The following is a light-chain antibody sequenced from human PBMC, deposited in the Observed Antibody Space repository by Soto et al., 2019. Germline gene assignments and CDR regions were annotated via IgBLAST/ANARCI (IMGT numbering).Light chain of an antibody. J-gene: IGKJ1*01. Sequence: DIVMTQSPDSLSVSLVEMSTIKCKSIHSVLYSSNNKNYLAWYQQKPGQSPKLLIYWASTRESGVPDRFSGSGSGTDFTLTISSLQAEDVAVYYCQQYYSTRTFGQGTKVDIK. CDR2: WAS. CDR1: HSVLYSSNNKNY. CDR3: QQYYSTRT. V-gene: IGKV4-1*01.